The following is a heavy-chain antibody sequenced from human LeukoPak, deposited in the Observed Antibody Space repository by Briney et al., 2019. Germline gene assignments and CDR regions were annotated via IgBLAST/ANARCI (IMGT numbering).Heavy chain of an antibody. D-gene: IGHD5-12*01. J-gene: IGHJ4*02. CDR2: ISSSSSTI. V-gene: IGHV3-48*01. CDR1: GFTFSSYS. CDR3: ARVGYSGYDRIAVAGTSDY. Sequence: GGSLRLSCAASGFTFSSYSMNWVRQAPGKGLEWVSYISSSSSTIYYADSVKGRFTISRDNAKNSLYLQMNSLRAEDTAVYYRARVGYSGYDRIAVAGTSDYWGQGTLVTVSS.